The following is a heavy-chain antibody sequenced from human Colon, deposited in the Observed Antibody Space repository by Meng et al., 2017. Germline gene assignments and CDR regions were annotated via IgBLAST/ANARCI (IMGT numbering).Heavy chain of an antibody. J-gene: IGHJ4*02. D-gene: IGHD6-19*01. CDR3: ARDRQWLGSDY. CDR1: GYICTTYG. Sequence: QVQLVPSGGGVKKPGALVKFSCKAFGYICTTYGISWVRQAPGEGLEWMGWISAYNGNTNSAQKFQDRVTMTTDTSTNTAYMELRSLRSDDTAMYYCARDRQWLGSDYWGQGTLVTVSS. V-gene: IGHV1-18*01. CDR2: ISAYNGNT.